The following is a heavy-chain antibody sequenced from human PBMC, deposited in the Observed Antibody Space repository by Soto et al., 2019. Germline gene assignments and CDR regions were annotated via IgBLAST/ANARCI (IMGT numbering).Heavy chain of an antibody. CDR3: AKYARDYGDYFDY. Sequence: QVQLVESGGGVVQPGRSLRLSCAASGFTFSSYGMHWVRQEPGKGLDWVAVISYDGSNKYYADAVKGRFTISREHSKNTLYLQMNSLIAEDTAVYYCAKYARDYGDYFDYWGQGTLVTVSS. CDR1: GFTFSSYG. CDR2: ISYDGSNK. D-gene: IGHD4-17*01. V-gene: IGHV3-30*18. J-gene: IGHJ4*02.